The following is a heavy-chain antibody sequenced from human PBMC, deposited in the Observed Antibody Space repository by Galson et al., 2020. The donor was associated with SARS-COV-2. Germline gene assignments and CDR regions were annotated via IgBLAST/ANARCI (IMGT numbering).Heavy chain of an antibody. V-gene: IGHV3-74*01. Sequence: GVLRLSCAASGFTFSSYWMHWVRQAPGKGLVWVSRINSDGSSTSYADSVKGRFTISRDNAKNTLYLQMNSLRAEDTAVYYCARIYCSGGYCYSDYFDYWGQGTLVTVSS. D-gene: IGHD2-15*01. CDR1: GFTFSSYW. J-gene: IGHJ4*02. CDR3: ARIYCSGGYCYSDYFDY. CDR2: INSDGSST.